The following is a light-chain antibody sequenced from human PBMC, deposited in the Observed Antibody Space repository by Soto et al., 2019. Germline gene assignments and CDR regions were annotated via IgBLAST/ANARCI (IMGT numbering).Light chain of an antibody. CDR2: DAS. CDR3: QHRMNWTWT. Sequence: EIVLTQFPGTWSLSPGERATLSCRASQSVGSKYLAWYQQRPGQPPRLLISDASNRATGIPARFSGSGSGTDFTLTISSLQHEDFAVYDGQHRMNWTWTFGQGTKVDIK. J-gene: IGKJ1*01. V-gene: IGKV3-11*01. CDR1: QSVGSKY.